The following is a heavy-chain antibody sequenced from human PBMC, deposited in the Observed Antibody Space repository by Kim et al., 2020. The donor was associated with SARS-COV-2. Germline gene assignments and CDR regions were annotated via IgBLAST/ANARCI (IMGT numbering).Heavy chain of an antibody. CDR3: ARIGWGGDV. Sequence: SETLSLTCTVSGGSVSSGNCFWSWIRQTPGTGLEWIGAMYYGGSTNYSPPLKSRLTISVDTTKNQFPLQLASVTAAATAVYYCARIGWGGDVWGQGATAT. J-gene: IGHJ6*02. D-gene: IGHD6-19*01. CDR2: MYYGGST. V-gene: IGHV4-61*01. CDR1: GGSVSSGNCF.